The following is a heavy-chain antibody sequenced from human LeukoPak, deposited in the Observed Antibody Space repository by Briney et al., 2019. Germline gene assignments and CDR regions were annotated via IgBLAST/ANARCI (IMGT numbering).Heavy chain of an antibody. J-gene: IGHJ6*03. CDR1: GFTFDDYA. CDR2: ISWDGGST. CDR3: ARRFSGDYYYVDV. Sequence: GGSLRLSCAASGFTFDDYAMHWVRQAPGKGLEWVSLISWDGGSTYYADSVKGRFTISRDNSKNSLYLQMNSLRAEDTALYYCARRFSGDYYYVDVWGKGTTVTVSS. D-gene: IGHD3-3*01. V-gene: IGHV3-43D*03.